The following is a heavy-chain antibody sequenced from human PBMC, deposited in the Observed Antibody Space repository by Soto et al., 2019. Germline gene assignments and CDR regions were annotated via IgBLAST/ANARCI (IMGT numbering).Heavy chain of an antibody. V-gene: IGHV6-1*01. Sequence: SQTLSLTCAISGDSVSSNSAAWNWIRQSPSRGLEWLGRTYYRSKWYNDYAVSVKSRITINPDTSKNQFSLQLNSVTPEDTAVYYCARDEYSSSLAPYYFDYWGQGTLVTVSS. CDR2: TYYRSKWYN. CDR3: ARDEYSSSLAPYYFDY. CDR1: GDSVSSNSAA. D-gene: IGHD6-13*01. J-gene: IGHJ4*02.